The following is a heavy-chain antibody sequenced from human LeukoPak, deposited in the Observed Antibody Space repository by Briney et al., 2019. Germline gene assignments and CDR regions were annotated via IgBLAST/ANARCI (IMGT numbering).Heavy chain of an antibody. CDR2: ISGYNGDT. D-gene: IGHD2-2*01. V-gene: IGHV1-18*01. Sequence: ASVKVSCKASGYTFTTYDISWVRQAPGQGLEWMGWISGYNGDTNYAQKFQGRLTMTTDTSTSTAYMELRSLRSDDTAVYYCARDTRAPYFRTLLNSDCWGQGTLVTVSS. CDR1: GYTFTTYD. J-gene: IGHJ4*02. CDR3: ARDTRAPYFRTLLNSDC.